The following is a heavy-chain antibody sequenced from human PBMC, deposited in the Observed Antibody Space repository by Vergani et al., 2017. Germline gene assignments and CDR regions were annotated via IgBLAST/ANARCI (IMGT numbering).Heavy chain of an antibody. D-gene: IGHD2-2*01. CDR2: INHSGST. CDR3: ARGRFPRVVPAAMRSGWFDP. Sequence: QVQLQESGPGLVKPSQTLSLTCTVSGGSISSGDYYWSWIRQPPGKGLEWIGEINHSGSTNYNPSLKSRVTISVDTSKNQFSLKLCAVTAADTAVYYCARGRFPRVVPAAMRSGWFDPWGQGTLVTVSS. V-gene: IGHV4-30-4*08. J-gene: IGHJ5*02. CDR1: GGSISSGDYY.